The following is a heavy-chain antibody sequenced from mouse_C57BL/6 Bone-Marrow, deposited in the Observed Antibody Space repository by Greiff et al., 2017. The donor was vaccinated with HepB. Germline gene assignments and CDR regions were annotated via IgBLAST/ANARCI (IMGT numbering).Heavy chain of an antibody. Sequence: EVQRVESGAELVRPGASVKLSCTASGFNIKDDYMHWVKQRPEQGLEWIGWIDPENGDTEYASKFQGKATITADTSSNTAYLQLSSLTSEDTAVYYCTTLITTVVATDAYWGQGTLVTVSA. CDR2: IDPENGDT. D-gene: IGHD1-1*01. CDR1: GFNIKDDY. V-gene: IGHV14-4*01. J-gene: IGHJ3*01. CDR3: TTLITTVVATDAY.